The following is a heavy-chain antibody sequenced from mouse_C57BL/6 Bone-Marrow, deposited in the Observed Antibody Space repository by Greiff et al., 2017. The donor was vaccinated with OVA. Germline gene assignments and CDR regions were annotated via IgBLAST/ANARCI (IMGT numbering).Heavy chain of an antibody. V-gene: IGHV1-53*01. D-gene: IGHD2-3*01. CDR3: AIDCYYEEWFAY. CDR1: GYTFTSYW. CDR2: INPSNGGT. J-gene: IGHJ3*01. Sequence: VQLQQPGTDLVKPGASVKLSCKASGYTFTSYWMHWVQQRPGQGLEWIGNINPSNGGTNYNEKFKSKATLTVDKSSSTAYMQLSSLTSEDSAVYYCAIDCYYEEWFAYWGQGTLVTVSA.